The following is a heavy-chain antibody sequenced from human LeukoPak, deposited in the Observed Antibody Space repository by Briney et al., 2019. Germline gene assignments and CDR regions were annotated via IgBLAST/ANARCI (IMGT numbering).Heavy chain of an antibody. Sequence: QPGGSLRLSCAASGFTFSSYGMHWVRQAPGKGLEWVAVISYDGSNKYYADSVKGRFTISRDNSKNTLYLQMNSLRAEDTAVYYCAKVRNSGYSDFDYWGQGTLVTVSS. CDR2: ISYDGSNK. V-gene: IGHV3-30*18. J-gene: IGHJ4*02. CDR1: GFTFSSYG. D-gene: IGHD5-12*01. CDR3: AKVRNSGYSDFDY.